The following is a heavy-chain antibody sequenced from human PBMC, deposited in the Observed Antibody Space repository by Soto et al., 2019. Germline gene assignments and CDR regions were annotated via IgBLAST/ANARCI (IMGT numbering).Heavy chain of an antibody. CDR2: VNHGGST. CDR1: GGSLSAYY. J-gene: IGHJ4*02. Sequence: QVQLQPWGAGLLKPSETLSLTCAVYGGSLSAYYWSWIRQPPGRGLEWIGEVNHGGSTNYNPSLTSRVTTSLDTAKNQFSLNLSSVTAADTAVYFCARYNDRLVYCDGVRCYPANFRFDFWGRGTVVSVSS. D-gene: IGHD2-21*01. V-gene: IGHV4-34*01. CDR3: ARYNDRLVYCDGVRCYPANFRFDF.